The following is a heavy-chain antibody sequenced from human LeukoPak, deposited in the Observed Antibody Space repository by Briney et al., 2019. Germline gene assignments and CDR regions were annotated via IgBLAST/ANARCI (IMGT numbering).Heavy chain of an antibody. V-gene: IGHV1-8*03. Sequence: GASVKVSCKASGYTFTRYYLHWVRQATGQGLEWMGWMNGNSGNTGYAQKFQGRVTFTRDTSIGTAHMELSSLRSEDTAVYYCARAASGSYLREGFDTWGQGTLVTVSS. CDR1: GYTFTRYY. J-gene: IGHJ5*02. CDR2: MNGNSGNT. CDR3: ARAASGSYLREGFDT. D-gene: IGHD3-10*01.